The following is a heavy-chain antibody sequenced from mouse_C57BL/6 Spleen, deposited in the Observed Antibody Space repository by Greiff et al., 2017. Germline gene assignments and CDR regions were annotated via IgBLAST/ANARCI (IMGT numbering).Heavy chain of an antibody. D-gene: IGHD3-2*02. Sequence: QVQLQQPGAELVKPGASVKLSCKASGYTFTSYWMQWVKQRPGQGLEWIGEIDPSDSYTNYNQKFKGKATLPVDTSSSTAYMQLSSLTSEDSAVYYCARSGSSGYGAMDYWGQGTSVTVSS. V-gene: IGHV1-50*01. CDR3: ARSGSSGYGAMDY. CDR1: GYTFTSYW. J-gene: IGHJ4*01. CDR2: IDPSDSYT.